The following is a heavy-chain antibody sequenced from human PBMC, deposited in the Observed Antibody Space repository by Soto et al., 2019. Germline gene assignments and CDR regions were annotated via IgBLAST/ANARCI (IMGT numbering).Heavy chain of an antibody. CDR1: GGSISRGGYY. CDR3: ARVRYYDSYYYYDYGRDV. Sequence: QVQLQESGPGLVKPSQTLSLTCTVSGGSISRGGYYWSWIRQHPGKGLEWIGYSYYSGSTYYNPSLKSRVTISVDTAKNQFSLKLSSVTAADTAVYDCARVRYYDSYYYYDYGRDVWGQGTTVTVS. V-gene: IGHV4-31*03. J-gene: IGHJ6*02. D-gene: IGHD3-3*01. CDR2: SYYSGST.